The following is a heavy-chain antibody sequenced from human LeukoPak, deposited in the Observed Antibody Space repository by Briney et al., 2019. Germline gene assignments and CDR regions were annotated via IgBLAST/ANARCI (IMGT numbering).Heavy chain of an antibody. CDR2: INWNGGST. CDR1: GFTFGDYG. CDR3: ARGRPVVVTAPDACEL. D-gene: IGHD2-21*02. J-gene: IGHJ3*01. Sequence: GGSLRLSCAASGFTFGDYGMSWVRQAPGKGLEWVSGINWNGGSTGYAYSVKGLITISKDNTKNSLFQLMNSLTADGAALNYCARGRPVVVTAPDACELWGEGTMDSVSS. V-gene: IGHV3-20*04.